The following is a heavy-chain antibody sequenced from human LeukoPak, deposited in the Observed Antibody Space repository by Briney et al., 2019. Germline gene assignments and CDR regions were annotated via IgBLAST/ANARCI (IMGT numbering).Heavy chain of an antibody. CDR3: ARAGYSSSWYAQFPFSFDY. CDR2: IYYTGTT. CDR1: GGSMNINNYY. Sequence: PSETLSLTCTVFGGSMNINNYYWAWIRQPPGKGLEWIGSIYYTGTTYYNPSLNYRVTISVDTSKNQFSLRLTSVTAADTAVYYCARAGYSSSWYAQFPFSFDYWGQGTLVTVSS. V-gene: IGHV4-39*07. D-gene: IGHD6-13*01. J-gene: IGHJ4*02.